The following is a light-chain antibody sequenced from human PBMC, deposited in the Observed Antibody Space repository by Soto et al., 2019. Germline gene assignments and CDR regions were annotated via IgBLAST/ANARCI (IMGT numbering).Light chain of an antibody. Sequence: EIVLTQSPGTLSLSPGERATLSCRASQSVSSIFLAWYQHKPGQAHRLLIYGASTRVTGIPDRFSGSGSGTAFILTISRLEPEDFAVDYCQQYCSSPRTFGYGTRVEIK. V-gene: IGKV3-20*01. CDR3: QQYCSSPRT. CDR2: GAS. CDR1: QSVSSIF. J-gene: IGKJ1*01.